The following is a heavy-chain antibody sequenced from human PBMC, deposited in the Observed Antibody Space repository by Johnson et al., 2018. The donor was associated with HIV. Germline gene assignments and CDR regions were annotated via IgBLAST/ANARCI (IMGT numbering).Heavy chain of an antibody. Sequence: QVQLVESGGGVVQPGKSLRLSCATSGFIFSNYGMHWVRQAPGKGLEWVAVISYDGSNKYYADSVKGRFTISRDNAKNSLYLQMNSLRADDTAVYYCARDKGRGAFDIWGQGTMVTVSS. V-gene: IGHV3-33*05. J-gene: IGHJ3*02. CDR2: ISYDGSNK. CDR1: GFIFSNYG. D-gene: IGHD3-10*01. CDR3: ARDKGRGAFDI.